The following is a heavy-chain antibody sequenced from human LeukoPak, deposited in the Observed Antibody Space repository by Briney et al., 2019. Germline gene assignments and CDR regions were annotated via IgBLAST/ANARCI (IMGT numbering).Heavy chain of an antibody. CDR1: GFTFSNYW. V-gene: IGHV3-7*01. J-gene: IGHJ4*02. Sequence: GGSLRLSCAASGFTFSNYWMSWIRQAPGKGLEWVANIKQDGSEKYSVDSVRGRFTISRDNSKNTLYLQMNSLRAEDTAVYYCARDSGTGRLADFWGQGTLVTVSS. D-gene: IGHD3-10*01. CDR2: IKQDGSEK. CDR3: ARDSGTGRLADF.